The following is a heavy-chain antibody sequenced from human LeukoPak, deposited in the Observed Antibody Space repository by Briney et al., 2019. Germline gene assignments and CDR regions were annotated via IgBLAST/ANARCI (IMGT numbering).Heavy chain of an antibody. Sequence: SVSVSYKGSGGTFSNYAISGVRQAPGEGREWMGGIIPIFGTANYAQKFQGRVTITADESTSTAYMELSSLRSEDTAVYYCARDTYSSSGEYYFDYWGQGTLVTASS. CDR1: GGTFSNYA. J-gene: IGHJ4*02. CDR2: IIPIFGTA. CDR3: ARDTYSSSGEYYFDY. V-gene: IGHV1-69*13. D-gene: IGHD6-13*01.